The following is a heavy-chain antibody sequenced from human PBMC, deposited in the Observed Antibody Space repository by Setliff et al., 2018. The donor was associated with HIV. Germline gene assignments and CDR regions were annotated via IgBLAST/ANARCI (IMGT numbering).Heavy chain of an antibody. V-gene: IGHV3-30*04. CDR2: ISYDGSNK. CDR3: ARSSSWSGDNWFDP. D-gene: IGHD6-13*01. CDR1: GFTFSSYA. J-gene: IGHJ5*02. Sequence: GSLRLSCAASGFTFSSYAMHWVRQAPGKGLEWVAVISYDGSNKYYAGSVKGRFTISRDNSKNTLYLQMNSLRAEDTAVYYCARSSSWSGDNWFDPWGQGTLVTAPQ.